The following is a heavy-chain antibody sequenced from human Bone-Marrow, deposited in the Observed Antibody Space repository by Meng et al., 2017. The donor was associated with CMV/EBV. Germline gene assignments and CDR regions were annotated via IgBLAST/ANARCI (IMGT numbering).Heavy chain of an antibody. J-gene: IGHJ4*02. CDR1: GGSISSYY. CDR2: IYYSGST. D-gene: IGHD6-13*01. CDR3: ARDVEQLLSGGYSSSAFDY. Sequence: SETLSLTCTVSGGSISSYYWSWIRQPPGKGLEWIGYIYYSGSTNYNPSLKSRVTISVDTSKNQFSLKLSSVTAADTAVYYCARDVEQLLSGGYSSSAFDYWGQGTLVTVSS. V-gene: IGHV4-59*01.